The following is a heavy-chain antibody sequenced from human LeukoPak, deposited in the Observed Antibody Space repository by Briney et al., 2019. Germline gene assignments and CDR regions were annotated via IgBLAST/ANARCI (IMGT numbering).Heavy chain of an antibody. V-gene: IGHV1-69*13. Sequence: ASVKVSCKASGGTFSSYAISWVRQAPGQGLEWMGGIIPILGTANYAQKFQGRVTITADESTSTAYMELSGLRSEDTAVYYCARGPGKYYMDVWGKGTTVTVSS. CDR1: GGTFSSYA. CDR3: ARGPGKYYMDV. J-gene: IGHJ6*03. CDR2: IIPILGTA.